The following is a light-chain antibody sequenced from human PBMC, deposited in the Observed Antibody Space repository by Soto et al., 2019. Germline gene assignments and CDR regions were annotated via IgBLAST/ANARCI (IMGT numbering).Light chain of an antibody. V-gene: IGKV3-11*01. CDR1: QSVENY. CDR2: DTS. J-gene: IGKJ4*01. Sequence: EIVLTQSPATLSLSPGERATLSCRASQSVENYLAWFQQKRGQAPRLLIYDTSNRAAGIPARFSGSGSGTDFTPTISSLEPEDFAVYYCHQRYIWPPLTFGGGTKVEIK. CDR3: HQRYIWPPLT.